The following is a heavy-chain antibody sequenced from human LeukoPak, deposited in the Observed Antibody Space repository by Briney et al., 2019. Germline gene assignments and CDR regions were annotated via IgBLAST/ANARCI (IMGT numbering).Heavy chain of an antibody. CDR2: INPNSGGT. Sequence: ASVKVSCKASGYTFTGYYMHWVRQAPGQGLEWMGWINPNSGGTNYAQKFQGRVTMTRDTSISTAYMELSRLRSDDTAVYYCARARDYTTVFDYWGQGTLVTVSS. J-gene: IGHJ4*02. D-gene: IGHD4-11*01. CDR1: GYTFTGYY. CDR3: ARARDYTTVFDY. V-gene: IGHV1-2*02.